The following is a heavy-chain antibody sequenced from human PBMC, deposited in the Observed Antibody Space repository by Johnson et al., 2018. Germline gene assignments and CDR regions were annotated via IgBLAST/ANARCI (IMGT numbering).Heavy chain of an antibody. J-gene: IGHJ3*01. CDR3: ASQHITDAFDV. CDR1: GGSISRYY. Sequence: QVQLQESGPGLVKPSETLSLTCPVSGGSISRYYWSWIRQPPGKGLEWIGFISYRGSTNYNPSLKSRVTISRDTSKNQFSLKLTSVTAADKALYWWASQHITDAFDVWGQGTVVTVSS. D-gene: IGHD2-21*01. V-gene: IGHV4-59*01. CDR2: ISYRGST.